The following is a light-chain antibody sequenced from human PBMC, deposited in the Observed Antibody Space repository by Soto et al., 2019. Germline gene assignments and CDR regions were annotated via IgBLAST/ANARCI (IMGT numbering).Light chain of an antibody. CDR2: EGS. CDR3: CSYAGSSTYV. J-gene: IGLJ1*01. Sequence: QPVLTQPASVSGSPGQSITISCTGTSSDVGSYNLVSWYQQHPGKAPKLMIYEGSKRPSGVSNRFSGSKSGNTAYLTISGIQAEDEADSYCCSYAGSSTYVFGTGTKLTVL. CDR1: SSDVGSYNL. V-gene: IGLV2-23*01.